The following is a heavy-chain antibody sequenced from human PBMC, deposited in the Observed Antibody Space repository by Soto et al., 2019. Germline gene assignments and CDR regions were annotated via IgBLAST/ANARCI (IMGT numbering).Heavy chain of an antibody. D-gene: IGHD3-22*01. CDR2: IIPIFGTA. CDR1: GGTFSRHA. CDR3: ARGWGYDSNDYYYAY. V-gene: IGHV1-69*01. Sequence: QVQLVQSGAEVRKPGSSVKVSCKASGGTFSRHAISWVRQAPGQGLEWMGGIIPIFGTANHAQKFQGRVTIIADESTSKVYMELSSLRSEVTAMYYCARGWGYDSNDYYYAYWGQGTLVIVSS. J-gene: IGHJ4*02.